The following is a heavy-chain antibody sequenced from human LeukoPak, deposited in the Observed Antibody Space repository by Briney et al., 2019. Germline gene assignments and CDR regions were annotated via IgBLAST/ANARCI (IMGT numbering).Heavy chain of an antibody. Sequence: SETLSLTCAVYGGSFSGYYWSWIRQPPGKRLEWIGEIDHSGSTQYNPSLKSRVTISLDTSKKQFSLKLTSLTAADTAFYYCARYGMAAEGIWWFDPWGQGTLVTVSS. CDR2: IDHSGST. V-gene: IGHV4-34*01. CDR1: GGSFSGYY. J-gene: IGHJ5*02. CDR3: ARYGMAAEGIWWFDP. D-gene: IGHD6-13*01.